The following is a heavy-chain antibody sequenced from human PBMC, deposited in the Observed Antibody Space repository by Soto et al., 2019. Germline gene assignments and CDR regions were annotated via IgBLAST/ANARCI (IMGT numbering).Heavy chain of an antibody. CDR2: IVPIVDTS. J-gene: IGHJ4*02. V-gene: IGHV1-69*12. D-gene: IGHD5-12*01. Sequence: QVQLVQSGAEVRQPASSVKVSSKTSGGTFSSYAISWVRQAPGQGLEWMGGIVPIVDTSTYAQKFQGRVTITADESTSTVHMELSSLRSDDTAVYYCVRVVAIPGYPDNWGQGTLVTVSS. CDR3: VRVVAIPGYPDN. CDR1: GGTFSSYA.